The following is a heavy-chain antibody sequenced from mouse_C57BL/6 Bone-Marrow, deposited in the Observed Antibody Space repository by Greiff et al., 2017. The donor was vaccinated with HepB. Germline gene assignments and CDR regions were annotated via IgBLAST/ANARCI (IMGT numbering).Heavy chain of an antibody. V-gene: IGHV1-15*01. Sequence: QVQLKQSGAELVRPGASVTLSCKASGYTFTDYEMHWVKQTPVHGLEWIGAIDPETGGTAYNQKFKGKAILTADKSSSTAYMELRSLTSEDSAVYYCTRGVPTVDYWGQGTTLTVSS. D-gene: IGHD5-1*01. CDR3: TRGVPTVDY. CDR1: GYTFTDYE. CDR2: IDPETGGT. J-gene: IGHJ2*01.